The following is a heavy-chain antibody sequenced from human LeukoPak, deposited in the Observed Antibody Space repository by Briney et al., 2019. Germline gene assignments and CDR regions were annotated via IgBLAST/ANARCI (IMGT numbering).Heavy chain of an antibody. V-gene: IGHV3-21*01. D-gene: IGHD3-10*01. CDR1: GFTFSSYT. CDR3: ARDLGRIRAQRDL. Sequence: PGGSLRLSCAASGFTFSSYTMHWIRQAPGKGLEWVSSISGSNSYIFYADSVKGRFTVSRDNAKDSLYLQMNSLRAEDTAVYYCARDLGRIRAQRDLWGQGTLVTVSS. J-gene: IGHJ5*02. CDR2: ISGSNSYI.